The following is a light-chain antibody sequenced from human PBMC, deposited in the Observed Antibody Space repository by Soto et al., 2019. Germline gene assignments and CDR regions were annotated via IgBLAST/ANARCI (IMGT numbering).Light chain of an antibody. Sequence: DIQMTQSPSTLSASVGDRVTITCRASQSISRWLAWYQQKPGKAPKVLIWDATTLHRGVPSRFSGSGFGTEFTLTISSLQPDDFATYYCQQYNDHSTGTFGQGTKVDIK. CDR3: QQYNDHSTGT. J-gene: IGKJ1*01. V-gene: IGKV1-5*01. CDR2: DAT. CDR1: QSISRW.